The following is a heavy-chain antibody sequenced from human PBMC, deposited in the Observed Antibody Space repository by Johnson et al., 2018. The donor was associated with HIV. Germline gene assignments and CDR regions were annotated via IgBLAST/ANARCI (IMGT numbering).Heavy chain of an antibody. CDR3: ARDLGVAGGAFDI. Sequence: QVQLVESGGGVVQPGRSLRLSCAASGFTFSSYAMHWVRQAPGKGLEWVAVISYDGSDKYYADSVKGRFTISRDNSKNTLYLQMNSLRAEDTAIYYCARDLGVAGGAFDIWGRGTMVTVSA. V-gene: IGHV3-30*04. CDR1: GFTFSSYA. CDR2: ISYDGSDK. J-gene: IGHJ3*02. D-gene: IGHD2-15*01.